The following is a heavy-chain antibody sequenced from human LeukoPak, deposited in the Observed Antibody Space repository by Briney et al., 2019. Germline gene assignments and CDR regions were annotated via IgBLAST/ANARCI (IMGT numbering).Heavy chain of an antibody. D-gene: IGHD6-19*01. J-gene: IGHJ4*02. V-gene: IGHV4-59*01. Sequence: SETLSLTCTVSGGSISSYHWSWIRQPPGKGLEWIGYIYYSGSTNYNPSLKSRVTISVDTSKNQFSLKLSSVTAADTAVYYCASSGWYRVYFDYWGQGTLVTVSS. CDR3: ASSGWYRVYFDY. CDR2: IYYSGST. CDR1: GGSISSYH.